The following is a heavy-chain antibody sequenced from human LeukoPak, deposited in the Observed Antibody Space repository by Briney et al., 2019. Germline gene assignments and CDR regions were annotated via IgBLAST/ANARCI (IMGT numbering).Heavy chain of an antibody. Sequence: GGSLRLSCAASGFTFSSYAMHWVRQAPGKGLEWVAVISYDGSNKYYADSVKGRFTISRDNSKDTLYLQMNSLRAEDTPVYYCAREVEMATIGYFDYWGQGTLVAVSS. CDR3: AREVEMATIGYFDY. CDR1: GFTFSSYA. D-gene: IGHD5-24*01. J-gene: IGHJ4*02. CDR2: ISYDGSNK. V-gene: IGHV3-30*01.